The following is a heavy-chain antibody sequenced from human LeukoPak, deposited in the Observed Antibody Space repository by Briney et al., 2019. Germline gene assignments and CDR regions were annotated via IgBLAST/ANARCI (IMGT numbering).Heavy chain of an antibody. D-gene: IGHD3-3*01. J-gene: IGHJ6*02. CDR2: IYYSGST. CDR3: ARQDLEWLSYGMDV. V-gene: IGHV4-30-4*01. Sequence: SETLSLTCTVSGGSISSGDYYWSWIRQPPGKGLEWIGYIYYSGSTYYNPSLKSRVTISVDTSKNQFSLKLSSVTAADTAVYYCARQDLEWLSYGMDVWGQGTTVTVSS. CDR1: GGSISSGDYY.